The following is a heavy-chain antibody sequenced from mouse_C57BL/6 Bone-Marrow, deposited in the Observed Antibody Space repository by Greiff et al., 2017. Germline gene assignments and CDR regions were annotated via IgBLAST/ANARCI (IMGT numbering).Heavy chain of an antibody. J-gene: IGHJ4*01. D-gene: IGHD1-1*01. CDR1: GYTFTDHT. V-gene: IGHV1-78*01. CDR2: IYPRDGST. Sequence: QVQLQQSDAELVKPGASVKISCKVSGYTFTDHTIHWMKQRPEQGLEWIGYIYPRDGSTKYNEKFKGKATLTADKSSSTAYMQLNSLTSEDSAVYYCARYSSYNGSSYEAMDYWGQGTSVTVSS. CDR3: ARYSSYNGSSYEAMDY.